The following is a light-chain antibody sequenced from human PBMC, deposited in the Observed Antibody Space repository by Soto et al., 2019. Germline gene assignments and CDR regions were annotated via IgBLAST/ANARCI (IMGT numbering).Light chain of an antibody. CDR2: DNN. J-gene: IGLJ2*01. Sequence: QSVLTQSPSVSAAPGQKVTISCSGSSSNIGNNYVSWYQQLPGTAPQLLIYDNNKRPSGIPDRFSGSKSSTSGTLDITGLQTGDEADYYCATWDGSLPGEVFGGGTKLTVL. CDR3: ATWDGSLPGEV. CDR1: SSNIGNNY. V-gene: IGLV1-51*01.